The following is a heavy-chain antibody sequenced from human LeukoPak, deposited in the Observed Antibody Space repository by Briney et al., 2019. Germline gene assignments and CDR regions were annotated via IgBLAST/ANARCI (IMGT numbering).Heavy chain of an antibody. J-gene: IGHJ4*02. CDR3: TRDIEGEWLPDY. V-gene: IGHV3-49*03. CDR1: GFTFGDYA. D-gene: IGHD3-3*01. Sequence: SGGSLRLSCTASGFTFGDYAMSWFRQAPGKGLEWVGSIRSKAYGGTTEYAASVKGRFTISRDDSKSIAYLQMNSLKTEDTAVYYCTRDIEGEWLPDYWGQGTLVTVSS. CDR2: IRSKAYGGTT.